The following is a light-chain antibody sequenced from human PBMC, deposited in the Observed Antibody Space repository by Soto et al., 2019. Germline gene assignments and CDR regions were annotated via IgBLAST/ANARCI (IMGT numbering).Light chain of an antibody. J-gene: IGLJ1*01. CDR3: FSYTSSSTYV. CDR2: EVS. Sequence: QSALTQPASASGSPGQSITISCTGTSSDIGAYNHVSWYQQHPDRAPKLIIYEVSNRPSEISNRFSASKSGNTASLTISGLQAEDETDYYCFSYTSSSTYVFGTGTKLTVL. CDR1: SSDIGAYNH. V-gene: IGLV2-14*01.